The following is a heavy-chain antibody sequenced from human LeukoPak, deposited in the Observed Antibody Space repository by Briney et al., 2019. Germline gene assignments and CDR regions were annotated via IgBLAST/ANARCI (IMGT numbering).Heavy chain of an antibody. CDR2: ISSSSSYI. V-gene: IGHV3-21*04. CDR1: GFTFSSYS. J-gene: IGHJ3*02. D-gene: IGHD3-9*01. Sequence: GGSLRLSCAASGFTFSSYSMNWVRQAPGKGLEWVSSISSSSSYIYYADSVKGRFTISRDNAKNTLYLQMNSLGGEDTAVYYCAKGRWGLTINNFDIWGQGRMVTVSS. CDR3: AKGRWGLTINNFDI.